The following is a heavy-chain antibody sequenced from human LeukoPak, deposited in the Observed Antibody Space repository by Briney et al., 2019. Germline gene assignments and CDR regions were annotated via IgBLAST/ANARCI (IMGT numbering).Heavy chain of an antibody. Sequence: GGSLRLSCSASGFTFSSYAMHWVRQAPGKGLEYVSAISSNGGSTYYADSVKGRFTISRDNSKNTLYLQMSSLRAEDTAVYYCVKVQYCSSWPPYFDYWGQGTLVTVSS. D-gene: IGHD6-13*01. CDR3: VKVQYCSSWPPYFDY. CDR2: ISSNGGST. CDR1: GFTFSSYA. V-gene: IGHV3-64D*06. J-gene: IGHJ4*02.